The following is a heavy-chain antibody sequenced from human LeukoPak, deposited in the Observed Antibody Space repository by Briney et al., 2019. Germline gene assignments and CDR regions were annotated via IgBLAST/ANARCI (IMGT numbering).Heavy chain of an antibody. CDR3: ARTGGDCSSGLCYYAMDV. CDR1: GGSISGSH. D-gene: IGHD2-21*02. Sequence: SETLSLTCFVSGGSISGSHWSWIRQSPGKGLEWIGYIYYTGITDYNPSLRSRVTLSIDLSKNQFSLRLSSVTAADTAVYYCARTGGDCSSGLCYYAMDVWGQGTTVTVS. CDR2: IYYTGIT. V-gene: IGHV4-59*01. J-gene: IGHJ6*02.